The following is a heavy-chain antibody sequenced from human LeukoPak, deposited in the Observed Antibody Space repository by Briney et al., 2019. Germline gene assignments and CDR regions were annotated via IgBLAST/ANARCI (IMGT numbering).Heavy chain of an antibody. CDR3: ARERYRLRYLDWPEGHFDY. Sequence: SETLSLTCTVSGGSISSYYWSWIRQPPGKGLEWIGYIYYSGSTNYNPSLKSRVTISVDTSKNQFSLKLSSVTAADTAVYYCARERYRLRYLDWPEGHFDYWGQGTLVTVSS. D-gene: IGHD3-9*01. CDR1: GGSISSYY. J-gene: IGHJ4*02. V-gene: IGHV4-59*01. CDR2: IYYSGST.